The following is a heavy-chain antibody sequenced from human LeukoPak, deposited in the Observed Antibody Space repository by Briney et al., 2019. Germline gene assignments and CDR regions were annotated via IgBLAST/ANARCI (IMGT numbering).Heavy chain of an antibody. V-gene: IGHV4-39*01. CDR3: ARHASTTTHFDY. J-gene: IGHJ4*02. CDR1: GGSISSSSYY. D-gene: IGHD1-1*01. Sequence: SETLSLTCTVSGGSISSSSYYWGWIRQPPGKGLEWVGSIYYSGSTYYNPSLKSRVTISVDTSKNQFSLKLSSVTAADTAVYYCARHASTTTHFDYWGREPWSPSPQ. CDR2: IYYSGST.